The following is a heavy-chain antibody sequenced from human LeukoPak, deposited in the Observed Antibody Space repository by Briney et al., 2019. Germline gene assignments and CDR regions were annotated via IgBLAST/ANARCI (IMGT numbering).Heavy chain of an antibody. CDR2: IYYSGST. CDR1: GGSISSGDYY. J-gene: IGHJ4*02. CDR3: ARVKVEMATIPYYFDY. V-gene: IGHV4-39*07. D-gene: IGHD5-24*01. Sequence: SETLSLTCTVSGGSISSGDYYWSWIRQPPGKGLEWIGSIYYSGSTYYNPSLKSRVTIFVDTSKNQFSLKLSSVTAADTAVYYCARVKVEMATIPYYFDYWGQGTLVTVSS.